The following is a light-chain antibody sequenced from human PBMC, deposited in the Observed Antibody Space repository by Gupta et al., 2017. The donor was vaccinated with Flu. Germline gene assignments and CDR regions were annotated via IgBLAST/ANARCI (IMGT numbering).Light chain of an antibody. J-gene: IGKJ2*01. CDR2: AAF. V-gene: IGKV3-20*01. Sequence: LPSAPGDRGTLSSRAGRRVTRSWLAWYQQKPGKAPKLLIYAAFSIASGVPDRFSGSGSGTEFTLTISRLEPDDFATYLCQQYNSQPRTFGQGTKLDIK. CDR1: RRVTRSW. CDR3: QQYNSQPRT.